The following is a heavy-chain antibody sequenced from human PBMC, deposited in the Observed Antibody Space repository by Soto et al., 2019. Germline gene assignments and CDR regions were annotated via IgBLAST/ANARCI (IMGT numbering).Heavy chain of an antibody. CDR1: GFTFSSYA. J-gene: IGHJ5*02. D-gene: IGHD6-6*01. V-gene: IGHV3-23*01. CDR2: ISGSGGST. CDR3: AKDNIVYSSSSWYNWFDP. Sequence: GGSLRLSCAASGFTFSSYAMSWVRQAPGKGLEWVSAISGSGGSTYYADSVKGRFTISRDNSKNTLYLQMNSLRAEDTAVYYCAKDNIVYSSSSWYNWFDPWGQGTLVTVSS.